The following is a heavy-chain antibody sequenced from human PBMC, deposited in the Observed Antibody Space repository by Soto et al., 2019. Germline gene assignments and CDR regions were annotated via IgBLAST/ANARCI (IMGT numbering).Heavy chain of an antibody. V-gene: IGHV4-30-4*01. CDR3: ARVDPGYYDSSGYHWAFDI. D-gene: IGHD3-22*01. CDR1: GGSISSGDYY. Sequence: SETLSLTCTVSGGSISSGDYYWSWIRHPPGKGLEWIGYIYYSGSTYYNPSLKSRVTISVDTPKNQFSLKLSSVTAADTAVYYCARVDPGYYDSSGYHWAFDIWGQGTMVTVSS. CDR2: IYYSGST. J-gene: IGHJ3*02.